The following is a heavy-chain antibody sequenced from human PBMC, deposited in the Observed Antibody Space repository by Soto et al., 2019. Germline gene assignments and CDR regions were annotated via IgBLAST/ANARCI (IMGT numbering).Heavy chain of an antibody. CDR2: LIPFFDTA. Sequence: QVQLVQSGAELRKPGSSVKVSCKASGGTFSDFTINWVRQAPGQRLEWMGGLIPFFDTANYPERVQGRVKITADESTTTSFMEVSSLRSEDTAVYYCARNGTLTGYSYGMDVWGQGTMVTVSS. CDR3: ARNGTLTGYSYGMDV. CDR1: GGTFSDFT. J-gene: IGHJ6*02. D-gene: IGHD1-1*01. V-gene: IGHV1-69*01.